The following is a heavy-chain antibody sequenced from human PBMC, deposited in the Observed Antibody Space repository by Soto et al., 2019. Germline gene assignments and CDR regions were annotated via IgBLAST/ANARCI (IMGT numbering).Heavy chain of an antibody. CDR3: ATYLGRRSSVCFDY. D-gene: IGHD2-2*01. CDR2: IKSNADGGTT. Sequence: EVQLVESGGDLVKPGGSLRISCTASGFTFTNAWMTWVRQVPGKGLEWVGRIKSNADGGTTDYPAPVKGRFTMTRDESRNTVYLQMNSLKTDDTAVYYCATYLGRRSSVCFDYWGQGTLVTVSS. V-gene: IGHV3-15*01. CDR1: GFTFTNAW. J-gene: IGHJ4*02.